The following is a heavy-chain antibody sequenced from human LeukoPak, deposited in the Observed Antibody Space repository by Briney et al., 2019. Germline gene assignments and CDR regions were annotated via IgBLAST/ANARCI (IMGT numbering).Heavy chain of an antibody. CDR3: TRLRGESPRSFDP. J-gene: IGHJ5*02. V-gene: IGHV3-7*01. D-gene: IGHD3-10*01. CDR1: GFSFSGYW. Sequence: GGSLRLSCTASGFSFSGYWMTWVRQTPGKGLEWVANINQDGSKKSYVDSVRGRFTISRDSAKNSLYLQMNSLGAEDTAVYYCTRLRGESPRSFDPWGQGTLVTVSS. CDR2: INQDGSKK.